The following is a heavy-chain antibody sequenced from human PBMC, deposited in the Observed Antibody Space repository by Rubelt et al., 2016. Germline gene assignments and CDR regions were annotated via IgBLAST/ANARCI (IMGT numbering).Heavy chain of an antibody. J-gene: IGHJ4*02. V-gene: IGHV4-4*02. D-gene: IGHD5-12*01. CDR2: IYHSGST. Sequence: QLQLQESGPGLVKPSGTLSLTCAVSGGSISSHNWWSWVRQPPGKGLEWIGEIYHSGSTNYIPSLKSRVTISVDKSKNQFSLRLSSLTAADTAVYYCASKLYDYPYYFDCWGQGTLVTVSS. CDR1: GGSISSHNW. CDR3: ASKLYDYPYYFDC.